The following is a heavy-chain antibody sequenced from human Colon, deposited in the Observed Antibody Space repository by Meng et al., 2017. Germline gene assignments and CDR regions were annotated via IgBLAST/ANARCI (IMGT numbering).Heavy chain of an antibody. CDR2: IYYSGTT. D-gene: IGHD1-14*01. J-gene: IGHJ4*02. V-gene: IGHV4-61*01. CDR1: GGSGSSGTYY. Sequence: QVQLQESGPGLLRPSETLSLTCTVSGGSGSSGTYYWSWIRQPPGKGLEWIGCIYYSGTTNYNPSLKSRVTISVDTSKNQFSLKLSSVTPADTAVYFCARDRVPGKYWGQGTLVTVSS. CDR3: ARDRVPGKY.